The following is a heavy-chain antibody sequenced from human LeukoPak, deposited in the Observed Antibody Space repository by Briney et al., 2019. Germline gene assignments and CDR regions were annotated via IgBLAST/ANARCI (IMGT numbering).Heavy chain of an antibody. Sequence: PGGSLRLSCAASGFTFNIYAMTWVRQAPGKGLEWASGITGSGAGTYYADSVKGRFTISRDNSKNTLYLRMSSLRVEDTAVYYCAKVTDLGVVFYYFDYWGQGTLVTVSS. V-gene: IGHV3-23*01. D-gene: IGHD3-3*01. CDR3: AKVTDLGVVFYYFDY. CDR1: GFTFNIYA. J-gene: IGHJ4*02. CDR2: ITGSGAGT.